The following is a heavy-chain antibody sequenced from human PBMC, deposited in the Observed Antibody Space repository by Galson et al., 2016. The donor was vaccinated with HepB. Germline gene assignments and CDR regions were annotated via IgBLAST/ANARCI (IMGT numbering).Heavy chain of an antibody. CDR1: GFTFSSYN. CDR2: ISFDENNK. Sequence: SLRLSCAASGFTFSSYNMHWVRQAPGKGLEWVAIISFDENNKYYADSVKDRFTISRDNSRYTLYLQMDSLRPGDTALYYCARELSAVADYWGQGTLVTVSS. J-gene: IGHJ4*02. D-gene: IGHD6-19*01. CDR3: ARELSAVADY. V-gene: IGHV3-30-3*01.